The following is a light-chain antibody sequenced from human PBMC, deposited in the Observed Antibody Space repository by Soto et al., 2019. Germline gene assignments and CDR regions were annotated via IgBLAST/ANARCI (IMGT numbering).Light chain of an antibody. Sequence: DIQLTQSPSVLSASVGDTVTITCRASQALSNYLAWYQQKPGKAPDLLIYSASTLQSVVPSRFSGSGSETEFSLTIRALQPEDFATYYCQQLSRYPLTFGGGTKVDIK. CDR3: QQLSRYPLT. V-gene: IGKV1-9*01. CDR1: QALSNY. J-gene: IGKJ4*01. CDR2: SAS.